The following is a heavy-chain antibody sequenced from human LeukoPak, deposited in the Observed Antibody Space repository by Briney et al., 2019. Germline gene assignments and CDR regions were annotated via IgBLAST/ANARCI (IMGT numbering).Heavy chain of an antibody. CDR1: GGTFSSYA. Sequence: SVKASCKASGGTFSSYAISWVRQAPGQGLEWMGGIIPIFGTANYAQKFQGRVTITADESTSTAYMELSSLRSEDTAVYYCARGVPSSWSGDEYFQHWGQGTLVTVSS. V-gene: IGHV1-69*13. J-gene: IGHJ1*01. CDR3: ARGVPSSWSGDEYFQH. CDR2: IIPIFGTA. D-gene: IGHD6-13*01.